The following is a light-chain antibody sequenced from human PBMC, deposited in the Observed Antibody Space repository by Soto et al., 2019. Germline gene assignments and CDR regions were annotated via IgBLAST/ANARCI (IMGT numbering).Light chain of an antibody. J-gene: IGKJ4*01. V-gene: IGKV4-1*01. Sequence: DIVMTQSPDSLAVSLGERATFNCKSSQSVLYTSNNKNYLAWYQQRLGQPPKLLIYWASTRESGVPDRFSGSGSGTDFTLTISSLQAEDVAVYYCQQYYSTPPTFGGGTKVEIK. CDR2: WAS. CDR3: QQYYSTPPT. CDR1: QSVLYTSNNKNY.